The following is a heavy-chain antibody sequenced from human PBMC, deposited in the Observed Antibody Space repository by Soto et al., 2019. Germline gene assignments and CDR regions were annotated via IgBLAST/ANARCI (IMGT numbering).Heavy chain of an antibody. V-gene: IGHV4-59*08. CDR2: IYYSGST. CDR1: GGSISSYY. J-gene: IGHJ4*02. CDR3: ARQVGGWAPWYFDY. D-gene: IGHD6-19*01. Sequence: SETLSLTCTVSGGSISSYYWSWIRQPPGKGLEWIGYIYYSGSTNYNPSLKSRVTISVDTSKNQFSLNLSSVTAADTAVYYCARQVGGWAPWYFDYWGQGTLVTVSS.